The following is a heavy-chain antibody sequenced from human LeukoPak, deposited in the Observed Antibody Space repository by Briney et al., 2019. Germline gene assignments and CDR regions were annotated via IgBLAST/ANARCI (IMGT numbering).Heavy chain of an antibody. CDR2: INPSGGST. V-gene: IGHV1-46*01. Sequence: GASVKVSCKASGYTFTSYYMHWVRQAPGQGLEWMGIINPSGGSTSYAQKFQGRVTMTRDMSTSTVYMELSSLRSEDTAVYYCATSRGGITGQKDYWGQGTLVTVSS. J-gene: IGHJ4*02. CDR3: ATSRGGITGQKDY. CDR1: GYTFTSYY. D-gene: IGHD1-20*01.